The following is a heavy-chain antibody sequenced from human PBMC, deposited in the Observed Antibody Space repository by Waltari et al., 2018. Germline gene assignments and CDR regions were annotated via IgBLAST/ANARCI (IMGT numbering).Heavy chain of an antibody. Sequence: QVQLQESGPGLVKPSETLSLTCTVSGYSISSGYYWGWIRQPPGKGLEWIGSIYHSGSTYYNPSLKSRVTISVDTSKNQFSLKLSSVTAADTAVYYCASGPGWELYYFDYWGQGTLVTVSS. J-gene: IGHJ4*02. CDR2: IYHSGST. CDR3: ASGPGWELYYFDY. V-gene: IGHV4-38-2*02. CDR1: GYSISSGYY. D-gene: IGHD3-10*01.